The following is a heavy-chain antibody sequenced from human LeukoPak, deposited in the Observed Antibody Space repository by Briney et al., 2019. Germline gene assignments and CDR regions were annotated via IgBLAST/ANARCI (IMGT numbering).Heavy chain of an antibody. CDR2: IRSKAFGATT. CDR1: GFTFCDYA. D-gene: IGHD2-15*01. J-gene: IGHJ4*02. V-gene: IGHV3-49*04. Sequence: GGSLRLSCKPSGFTFCDYAMSGVRQAPGKGVEGGGFIRSKAFGATTDYGACVKGRFTVARDETKSIAYLQMNSLRTDDTAVYYCTRDCSGASCYEEMDYWGQGTLVTVSS. CDR3: TRDCSGASCYEEMDY.